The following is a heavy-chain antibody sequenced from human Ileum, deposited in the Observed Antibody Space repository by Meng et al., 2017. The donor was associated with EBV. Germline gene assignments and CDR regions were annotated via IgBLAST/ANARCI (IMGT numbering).Heavy chain of an antibody. Sequence: QVQLQESGPGLVKPSDTLSLTCAVSGYSISTTNWWGWIRQPPGKGLEWIGHIYYSGTTYNNPPLKSRVTMSIDPSKNQFSLKLSSVTAVDTAVYYCARNSESGSYIDYWGLGTLVTVSS. CDR1: GYSISTTNW. CDR2: IYYSGTT. J-gene: IGHJ4*02. V-gene: IGHV4-28*01. D-gene: IGHD1-26*01. CDR3: ARNSESGSYIDY.